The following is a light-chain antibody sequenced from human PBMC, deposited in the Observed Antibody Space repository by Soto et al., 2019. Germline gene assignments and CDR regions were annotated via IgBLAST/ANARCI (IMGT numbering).Light chain of an antibody. CDR1: SGDY. J-gene: IGLJ1*01. CDR2: EVN. V-gene: IGLV2-14*01. CDR3: TSYTGGTTP. Sequence: QSPLTQPASVSGSPGQSITISCTGVSGDYVSWYQHHPGKAPKLMIYEVNNRPSGVSHRFSASKSGNTASLTISGLQPEDEADYYCTSYTGGTTPFGTGTKVTVL.